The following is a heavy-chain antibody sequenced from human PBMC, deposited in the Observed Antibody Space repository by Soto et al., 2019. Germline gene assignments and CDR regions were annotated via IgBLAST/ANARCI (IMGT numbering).Heavy chain of an antibody. CDR2: ISASGGST. D-gene: IGHD3-10*01. V-gene: IGHV3-23*01. CDR3: AKDVVYGSGGYYRSFFDS. Sequence: EVELLQSGGGLAQPGGSLRLSCAASGFTFDSYAMSWVRQAPGKGLEWISAISASGGSTISADSVGVRFTISRDNSKNTVYLHMSSLRVEDTAIYFCAKDVVYGSGGYYRSFFDSWGQGTLVIVSS. J-gene: IGHJ4*02. CDR1: GFTFDSYA.